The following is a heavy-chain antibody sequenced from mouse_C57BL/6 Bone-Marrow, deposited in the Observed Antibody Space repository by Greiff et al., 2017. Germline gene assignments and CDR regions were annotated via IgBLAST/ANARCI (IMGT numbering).Heavy chain of an antibody. Sequence: VQLQQSGPELVRPGVSVKISCKGSGYTFTDYAMHWVKQSHAKSLEWIGVVTTYSGNTNYNQKFKGKATMTVEKSANTAYMELARLTSEDSAIYYCARGVGRWYFDYWGQGTTLTVSS. V-gene: IGHV1-67*01. CDR3: ARGVGRWYFDY. CDR2: VTTYSGNT. D-gene: IGHD4-1*01. CDR1: GYTFTDYA. J-gene: IGHJ2*01.